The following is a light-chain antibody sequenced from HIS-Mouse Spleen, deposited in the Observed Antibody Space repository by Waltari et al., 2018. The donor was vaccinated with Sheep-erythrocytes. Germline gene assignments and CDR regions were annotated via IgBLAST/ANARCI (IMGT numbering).Light chain of an antibody. CDR1: KSGDKY. Sequence: SYELTQPPSVSVSPGQTASITCSGDKSGDKYACWDQRKPGQSPVLVISKDSKRPSGIPERFSGSNSGNTATLTISGTQAMDEADYYCQAWDSSTAVFGGGTKLTVL. V-gene: IGLV3-1*01. CDR2: KDS. J-gene: IGLJ2*01. CDR3: QAWDSSTAV.